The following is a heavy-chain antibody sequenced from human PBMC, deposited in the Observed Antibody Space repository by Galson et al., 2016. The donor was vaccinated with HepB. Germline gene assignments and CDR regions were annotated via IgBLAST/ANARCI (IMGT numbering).Heavy chain of an antibody. CDR1: GFTFDNYT. CDR2: VSHSSTYV. J-gene: IGHJ2*01. CDR3: ARSLGWYFDV. Sequence: SLRLSCAASGFTFDNYTMNWLRQAPGKGLEWVSSVSHSSTYVYYADSVAGRFTISRDNAKNSLYLEMNSLRVEDTAVFYCARSLGWYFDVWGRGTLVTVSS. V-gene: IGHV3-21*01. D-gene: IGHD6-6*01.